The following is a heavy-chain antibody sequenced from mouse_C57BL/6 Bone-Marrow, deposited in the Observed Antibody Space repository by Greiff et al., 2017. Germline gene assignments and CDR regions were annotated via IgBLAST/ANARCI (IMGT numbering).Heavy chain of an antibody. CDR2: ISYDGSN. CDR1: GYSITSGYY. CDR3: ARDSLYDYYWYFDV. V-gene: IGHV3-6*01. J-gene: IGHJ1*03. Sequence: EVQLQESGPGLVKPSQSLSLTCSVTGYSITSGYYWNWIRQFPGNKLEWMGYISYDGSNNYNPSLKNRISITRDTSKNQCFLKLNSVTTEDTATYYCARDSLYDYYWYFDVWGTGTTVTVSS. D-gene: IGHD2-4*01.